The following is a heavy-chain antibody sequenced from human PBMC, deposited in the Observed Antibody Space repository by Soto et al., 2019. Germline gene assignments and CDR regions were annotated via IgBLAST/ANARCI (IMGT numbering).Heavy chain of an antibody. CDR3: GKDPTGGHFGAFDF. Sequence: EVQFLESGGGVVRPGGSLRLSCVASGLSFASYAMTWVRQSSGKGLEWVACITGSGAVTSYTDPVRGRFTISRDNSKNALCLQVDSLRADDTAVYYCGKDPTGGHFGAFDFWGQGTTVIVSS. D-gene: IGHD2-15*01. CDR2: ITGSGAVT. V-gene: IGHV3-23*01. J-gene: IGHJ3*01. CDR1: GLSFASYA.